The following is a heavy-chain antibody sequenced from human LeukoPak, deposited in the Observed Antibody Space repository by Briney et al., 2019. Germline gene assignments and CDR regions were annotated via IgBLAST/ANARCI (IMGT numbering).Heavy chain of an antibody. D-gene: IGHD3-10*01. CDR1: GFTFDDYG. J-gene: IGHJ6*02. Sequence: GGSLRLSCAASGFTFDDYGMHWVRQAPGKGLEWVSGISWNRGSIGYADSVKGRFTISRDNAKNSLYLQMNSLRAEDTALYYCAKGGVAGYYYYGMDVWGQGTTVTVSS. V-gene: IGHV3-9*01. CDR2: ISWNRGSI. CDR3: AKGGVAGYYYYGMDV.